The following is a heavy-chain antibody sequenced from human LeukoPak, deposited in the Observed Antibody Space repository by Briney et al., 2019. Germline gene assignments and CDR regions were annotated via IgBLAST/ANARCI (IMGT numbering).Heavy chain of an antibody. V-gene: IGHV4-59*01. J-gene: IGHJ4*02. CDR3: ARVISTRENYLDY. D-gene: IGHD1-1*01. Sequence: SETLSLTCTVSGDSTSSYYWSWIRQPPGKGLEWIGYIYYSGSTNYNPSLKSRVTISVDTSKNHFSLKLSSVTAADTAVYYCARVISTRENYLDYWGQGTLVTVSS. CDR2: IYYSGST. CDR1: GDSTSSYY.